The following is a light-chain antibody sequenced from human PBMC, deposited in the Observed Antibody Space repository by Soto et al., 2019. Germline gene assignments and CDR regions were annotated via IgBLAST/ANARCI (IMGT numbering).Light chain of an antibody. V-gene: IGKV1-5*03. CDR2: KAS. Sequence: DIQRTQSPSTLSASVGDRVTITCRASQGISSWLAWYQQKPGKAPKLLIYKASSLESGVPSRFSGSGSGTEFTLTISSLQPDDFATYYCQQYNSYPWTFGQGTKVEIK. J-gene: IGKJ1*01. CDR3: QQYNSYPWT. CDR1: QGISSW.